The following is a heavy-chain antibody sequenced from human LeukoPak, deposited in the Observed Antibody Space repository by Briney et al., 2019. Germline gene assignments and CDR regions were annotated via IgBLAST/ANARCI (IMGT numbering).Heavy chain of an antibody. J-gene: IGHJ3*01. Sequence: GESLKISCEGFGNRFTSYWIAWVRQTPGKGLEWMGIIHLGDSETRYSPTFQGRVTFSADKSTATALLQWTSLKASDTAMYYCARLGYKDFWSRRHDAFDLWGQGTMVTVSS. CDR1: GNRFTSYW. CDR2: IHLGDSET. V-gene: IGHV5-51*01. D-gene: IGHD3-3*01. CDR3: ARLGYKDFWSRRHDAFDL.